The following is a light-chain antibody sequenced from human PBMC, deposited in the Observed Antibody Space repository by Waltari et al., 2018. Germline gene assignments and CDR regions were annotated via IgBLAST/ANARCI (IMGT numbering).Light chain of an antibody. J-gene: IGKJ4*01. CDR1: QDIRNS. CDR3: QQFRHLPLT. Sequence: DIQMTQSPSSLSASVGDRVTITCQASQDIRNSLNWYQHKQGRAPTLLISHASDLQPGVPTRFSGSGSGTNFTLTISSLQPEDFAVYYCQQFRHLPLTFGAGTKMEVK. CDR2: HAS. V-gene: IGKV1-33*01.